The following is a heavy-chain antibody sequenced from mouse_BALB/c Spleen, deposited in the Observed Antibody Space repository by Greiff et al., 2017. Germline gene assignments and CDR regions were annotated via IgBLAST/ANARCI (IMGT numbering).Heavy chain of an antibody. CDR1: GFSLTSYG. J-gene: IGHJ4*01. V-gene: IGHV2-2*02. CDR2: IWCGGST. Sequence: VQGVESGPGLVQPSQSLSITCTVSGFSLTSYGVHWVRQSPGKGLEWLGVIWCGGSTDYNAAFISRLSISKDNSKSQVFFKMNSLQANDTAIYYCARGIPSYAMDYWGQGTSVTVSS. CDR3: ARGIPSYAMDY.